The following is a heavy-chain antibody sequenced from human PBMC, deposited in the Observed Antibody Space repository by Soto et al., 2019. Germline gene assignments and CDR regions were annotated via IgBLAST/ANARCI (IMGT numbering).Heavy chain of an antibody. CDR1: GYTFPSYG. CDR3: ARVNPDHSDRSGLPNFSY. V-gene: IGHV1-18*01. CDR2: ISPYNGNT. J-gene: IGHJ4*02. Sequence: QVQLVQSGPEVKKPGASVKVSCEASGYTFPSYGISWVRQAPGQGLEWVGWISPYNGNTDYAQQLQGRVTMTTDTTTSTAYMERRTLRSDDTAVYSCARVNPDHSDRSGLPNFSYWGQGTLVTVSS. D-gene: IGHD3-22*01.